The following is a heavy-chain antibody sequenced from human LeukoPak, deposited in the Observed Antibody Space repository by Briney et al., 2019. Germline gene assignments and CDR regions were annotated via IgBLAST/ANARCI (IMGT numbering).Heavy chain of an antibody. J-gene: IGHJ4*02. CDR3: AKDVGYYGSGSPEFDY. CDR1: GFTFSSYA. Sequence: GGSLRLSCAASGFTFSSYAMSWVRQAPGKGLEWVSAISGSGSSTYYADSVKGRFTISRDNSKNTLYLQMNSLRAEDTAVYYCAKDVGYYGSGSPEFDYWGQGTLVTVSS. D-gene: IGHD3-10*01. V-gene: IGHV3-23*01. CDR2: ISGSGSST.